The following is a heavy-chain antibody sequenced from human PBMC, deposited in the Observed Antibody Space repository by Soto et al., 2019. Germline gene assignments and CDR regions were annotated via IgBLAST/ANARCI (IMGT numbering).Heavy chain of an antibody. CDR1: GYTFTGYY. Sequence: GASVKVSCKASGYTFTGYYMHWVRQAPGQGLEWMGWINPNSGGTNYAQKFQGWVTMTRDTSISTAYMELSRLRSDDTAVYYCAREGGAYCSSTSCYIRVRAFDIWGQGTMVTVSS. D-gene: IGHD2-2*02. J-gene: IGHJ3*02. CDR3: AREGGAYCSSTSCYIRVRAFDI. V-gene: IGHV1-2*04. CDR2: INPNSGGT.